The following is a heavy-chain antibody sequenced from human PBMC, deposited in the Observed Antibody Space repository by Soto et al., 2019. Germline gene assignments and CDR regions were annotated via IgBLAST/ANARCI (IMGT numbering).Heavy chain of an antibody. J-gene: IGHJ4*02. CDR1: GGTFSSYA. D-gene: IGHD3-22*01. Sequence: GASVKVSCKASGGTFSSYAISWVRQAPGQGLEWMGGIIPIFGTANYAQKFQGRVTITADESTSTAYMELSSLRSEDTAVYYCATEIVFRFDYWGQGTLVTVSS. CDR2: IIPIFGTA. CDR3: ATEIVFRFDY. V-gene: IGHV1-69*13.